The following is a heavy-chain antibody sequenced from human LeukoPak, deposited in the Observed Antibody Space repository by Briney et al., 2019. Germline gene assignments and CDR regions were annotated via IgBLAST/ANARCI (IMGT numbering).Heavy chain of an antibody. D-gene: IGHD3-22*01. J-gene: IGHJ3*02. CDR1: GFTFSDYY. Sequence: KPGGSLRLSCAASGFTFSDYYMSWIRQAPGKGLEWVSYISSSGSTIYYADSVKGRFTISRDNAKNSLYLQMNSLRAEDTAVYYCARDTTYYYDSSGQNVPDAFDIWGQGTMVTVSS. CDR3: ARDTTYYYDSSGQNVPDAFDI. V-gene: IGHV3-11*01. CDR2: ISSSGSTI.